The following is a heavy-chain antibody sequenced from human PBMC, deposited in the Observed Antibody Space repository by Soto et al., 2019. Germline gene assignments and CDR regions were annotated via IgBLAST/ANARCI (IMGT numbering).Heavy chain of an antibody. CDR1: GFTLSSYW. D-gene: IGHD1-1*01. CDR3: ARDLPTGTPPPHFDY. CDR2: IDRDETFT. V-gene: IGHV3-74*01. Sequence: EVQLVESGGGLVQPGGSLRLSCAGSGFTLSSYWMHWVRQAPGKGLEWVSRIDRDETFTTYADSVKGRFTISRDNAKNTLYLQMHSLRVEDTAVYYCARDLPTGTPPPHFDYWGQGTLVTVSS. J-gene: IGHJ4*02.